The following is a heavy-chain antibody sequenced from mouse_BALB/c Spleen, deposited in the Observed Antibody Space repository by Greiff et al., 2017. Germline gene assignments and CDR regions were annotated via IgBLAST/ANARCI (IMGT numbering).Heavy chain of an antibody. CDR3: AREDYGNYCFAY. Sequence: VKLMESGPGLVAPSQSLSITCTVSGFSLTSYGVHWVRQPPGKGLEWLGVIWAGGSTNYNSALMSRLSISKNNSTSQVFLTMNSLQTDDTAMYYCAREDYGNYCFAYWGQGTLVTVSA. CDR2: IWAGGST. CDR1: GFSLTSYG. D-gene: IGHD2-1*01. J-gene: IGHJ3*01. V-gene: IGHV2-9*02.